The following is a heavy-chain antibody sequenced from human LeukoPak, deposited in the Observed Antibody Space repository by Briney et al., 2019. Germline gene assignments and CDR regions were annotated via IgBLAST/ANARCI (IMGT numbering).Heavy chain of an antibody. J-gene: IGHJ4*02. V-gene: IGHV3-53*01. D-gene: IGHD2-15*01. Sequence: PGGSLRLSCAASGPTVSSSYMYWVRQAPGKGLEWVSFFYRGDSTYYAESVRGRFTISRDNSKNTLYLLMNSLIPEDTAVYYCGREVVSTPSYFDSWGQGTLVTVSS. CDR3: GREVVSTPSYFDS. CDR1: GPTVSSSY. CDR2: FYRGDST.